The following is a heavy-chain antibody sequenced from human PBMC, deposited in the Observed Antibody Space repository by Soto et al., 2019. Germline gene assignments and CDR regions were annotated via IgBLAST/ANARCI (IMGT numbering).Heavy chain of an antibody. CDR3: AKGSQGFWSGYFPLFYYYYGMDV. CDR2: ISSSSSYI. D-gene: IGHD3-3*01. V-gene: IGHV3-21*01. CDR1: GFTFSSYS. J-gene: IGHJ6*02. Sequence: PGGSLRLSCAASGFTFSSYSMNWVRQAPGKGLEWVSSISSSSSYIYYADSVKGRFTISRDNSKNTLYLQMNSLRAEDTAVYYCAKGSQGFWSGYFPLFYYYYGMDVWGQGTTVTVSS.